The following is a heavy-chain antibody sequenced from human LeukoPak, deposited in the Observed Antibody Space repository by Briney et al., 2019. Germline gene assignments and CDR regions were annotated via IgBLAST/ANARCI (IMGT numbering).Heavy chain of an antibody. D-gene: IGHD4-17*01. J-gene: IGHJ4*02. CDR2: ISSSNTTM. CDR1: GFSFKSYS. Sequence: GGSLRLSCAASGFSFKSYSMNWVRQAPGKGRGWLSYISSSNTTMYYADSEKGRFTISRDNANNSLFLQMNSLRAEDTAVYYCARDSMSTVTTFDYWGQGTLVTVSS. V-gene: IGHV3-48*01. CDR3: ARDSMSTVTTFDY.